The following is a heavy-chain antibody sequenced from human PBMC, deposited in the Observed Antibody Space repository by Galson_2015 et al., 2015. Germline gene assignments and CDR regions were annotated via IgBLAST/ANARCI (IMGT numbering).Heavy chain of an antibody. CDR1: GGSFSMYS. CDR3: ATSSQDCSANTCPYNY. D-gene: IGHD2-15*01. CDR2: ITPLFSTA. Sequence: SVKVSCQASGGSFSMYSINWVRQAPGQGPQWMGGITPLFSTANYAQKFQGRVTITAEKSTNTVYMELSSLRSEDTAVYFCATSSQDCSANTCPYNYWGQGTLVTVSS. V-gene: IGHV1-69*06. J-gene: IGHJ4*02.